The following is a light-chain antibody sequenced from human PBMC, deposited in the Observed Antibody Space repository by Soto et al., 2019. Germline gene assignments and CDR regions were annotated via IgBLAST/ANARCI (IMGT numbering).Light chain of an antibody. J-gene: IGKJ4*01. CDR1: QSVSSN. CDR3: QQYNDWPLT. CDR2: DIS. Sequence: EIVMTQSPATLSVSPGERATLSCRASQSVSSNLAWYQQKPGQAPSLLIYDISARATGIPTRFSGSGSGTEFTLTISSLQAEDFAVDYCQQYNDWPLTVGGGTKVEIK. V-gene: IGKV3D-15*01.